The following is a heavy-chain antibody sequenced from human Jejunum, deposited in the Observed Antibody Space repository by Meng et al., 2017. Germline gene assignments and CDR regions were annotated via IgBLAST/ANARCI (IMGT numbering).Heavy chain of an antibody. J-gene: IGHJ4*02. CDR1: GFSLTTGGVA. Sequence: SGPTLMKPTQTLTLTCTFSGFSLTTGGVAVGWIRQPPGKALEWLALIYGNDDKRYSPSLKSSLTITKDNSKNQVVLTMTNMDPVDTATYYCAHRQSSSFDYWGQGTLVTVSS. CDR3: AHRQSSSFDY. V-gene: IGHV2-5*01. CDR2: IYGNDDK. D-gene: IGHD6-19*01.